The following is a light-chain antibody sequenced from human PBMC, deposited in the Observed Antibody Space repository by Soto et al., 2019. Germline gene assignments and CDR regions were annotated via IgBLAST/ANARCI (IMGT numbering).Light chain of an antibody. Sequence: ESVLTQSPGTLSLSTGERATLSCRASQRVSSSFLAWYQQKPGQAPRLLIYGASSRATAIPDRFSGSGSGTDFTVTISRLEPEDFAVLCSQQYGSSPYTLGQGTKRAIK. CDR1: QRVSSSF. CDR3: QQYGSSPYT. CDR2: GAS. J-gene: IGKJ2*01. V-gene: IGKV3-20*01.